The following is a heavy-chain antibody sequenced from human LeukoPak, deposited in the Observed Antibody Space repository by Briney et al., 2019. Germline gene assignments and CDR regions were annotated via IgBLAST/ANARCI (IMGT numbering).Heavy chain of an antibody. CDR3: ARAGYLWFGELLSNWFGP. V-gene: IGHV1-18*01. Sequence: ASVKVSCKASGYTFTSYGISWVRQAPGQGLEWMGWISAYNGNTNYAQKLQGRVTMTTDTSTSTAYMELRSLRSDDTAVYYCARAGYLWFGELLSNWFGPWGQGTLVTVSS. CDR1: GYTFTSYG. J-gene: IGHJ5*02. CDR2: ISAYNGNT. D-gene: IGHD3-10*01.